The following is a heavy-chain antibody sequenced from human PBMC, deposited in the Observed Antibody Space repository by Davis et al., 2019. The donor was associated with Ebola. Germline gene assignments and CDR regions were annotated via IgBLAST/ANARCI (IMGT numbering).Heavy chain of an antibody. V-gene: IGHV4-59*01. Sequence: PSETLSLTCTVSGGSISSYYWSWIRQPPGKGLEWIGYIYYSGSTNYNPSLKSRVTISVDTSKNQFSLKLSSVTAADTAVYYCARDRGASGDNWFDPWGQGTLVTVSS. CDR2: IYYSGST. J-gene: IGHJ5*02. CDR1: GGSISSYY. CDR3: ARDRGASGDNWFDP. D-gene: IGHD3-10*01.